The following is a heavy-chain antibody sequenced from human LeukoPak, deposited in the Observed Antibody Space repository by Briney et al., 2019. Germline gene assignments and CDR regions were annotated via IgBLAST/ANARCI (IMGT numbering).Heavy chain of an antibody. D-gene: IGHD3-10*01. CDR1: GFTVSSNY. J-gene: IGHJ3*02. CDR2: IYSGGST. V-gene: IGHV3-66*01. Sequence: GGSLRLSCAASGFTVSSNYMSWVRQAPGKGLEWVSVIYSGGSTYYADSVKGRFTISRDNSKNTLYLQMNSLRAEDTAVYYCARDSMSITMVREYRDAFDIWGQGTMVTVSS. CDR3: ARDSMSITMVREYRDAFDI.